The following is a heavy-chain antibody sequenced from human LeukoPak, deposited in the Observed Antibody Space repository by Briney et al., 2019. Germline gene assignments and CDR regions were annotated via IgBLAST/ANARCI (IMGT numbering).Heavy chain of an antibody. CDR3: ARGARNYYDSSGYYPPTRWFAP. J-gene: IGHJ5*02. CDR2: INHSGST. Sequence: SETLSLTCAVYGGSFSGYYWSWIRQPPGKGLEWIGEINHSGSTNYNPSLKSRVTISVDTSKNQFSLKLSSVTAADTAVYYCARGARNYYDSSGYYPPTRWFAPWGQGTLVTVSS. D-gene: IGHD3-22*01. V-gene: IGHV4-34*01. CDR1: GGSFSGYY.